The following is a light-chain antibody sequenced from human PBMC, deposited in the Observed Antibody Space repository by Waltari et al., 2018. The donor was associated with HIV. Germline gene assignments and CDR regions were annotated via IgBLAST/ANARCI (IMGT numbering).Light chain of an antibody. CDR2: SNY. V-gene: IGLV1-44*01. Sequence: QSVLTQPPSASGTPGQRVTISCSGSSSNIGSNTVNWYQQLPGTAPKLLIYSNYHRPSGVPARSSGSNSGTSASLAISGLQSEDEADYYWATWDDSLNGRVFGGGTKLTVL. CDR1: SSNIGSNT. J-gene: IGLJ3*02. CDR3: ATWDDSLNGRV.